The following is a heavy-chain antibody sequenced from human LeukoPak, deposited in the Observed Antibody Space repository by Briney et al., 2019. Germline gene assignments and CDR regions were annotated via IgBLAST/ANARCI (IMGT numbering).Heavy chain of an antibody. Sequence: GGSLRLSGAASGFTFSSYSMTWVRQAPGKGLEWVSSISSSSSYIYYADSVKGRFTISRDNAKNSLYLQMNSLRAEDTAVYYCARGQFPSAAPHDYWGQGTLVTVSS. CDR1: GFTFSSYS. D-gene: IGHD4-11*01. CDR2: ISSSSSYI. V-gene: IGHV3-21*01. CDR3: ARGQFPSAAPHDY. J-gene: IGHJ4*02.